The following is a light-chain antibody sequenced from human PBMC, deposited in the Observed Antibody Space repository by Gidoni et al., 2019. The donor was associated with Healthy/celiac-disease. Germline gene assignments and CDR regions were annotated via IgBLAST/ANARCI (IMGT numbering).Light chain of an antibody. CDR3: SSYTSSSTLV. V-gene: IGLV2-14*03. CDR2: DVS. J-gene: IGLJ2*01. Sequence: QSALTQPASVSGSLGQSITFSCPGTSSDVGGYNYVSWYQQHPGKAPKLMIYDVSNRPSGVSNRFSGSKSGNTASLTISGLQAEDEADYYCSSYTSSSTLVFGGGTKLTVL. CDR1: SSDVGGYNY.